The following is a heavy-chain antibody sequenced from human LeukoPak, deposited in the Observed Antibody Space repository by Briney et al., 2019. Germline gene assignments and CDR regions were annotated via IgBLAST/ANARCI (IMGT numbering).Heavy chain of an antibody. CDR3: ARDFWSGSAMFDP. V-gene: IGHV3-48*03. J-gene: IGHJ5*02. CDR2: ISSSGSTI. CDR1: GFTFSSYE. Sequence: PGGSLRLSCAASGFTFSSYEMNWVRQAPGKGLEWVSYISSSGSTIYYADSVKGRFTISRDNAKNSLYLQMNSLRAEDTAVYYCARDFWSGSAMFDPWGQGTLVIVSS. D-gene: IGHD3-3*01.